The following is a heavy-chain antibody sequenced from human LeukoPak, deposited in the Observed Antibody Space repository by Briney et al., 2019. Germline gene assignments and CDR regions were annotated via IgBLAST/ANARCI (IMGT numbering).Heavy chain of an antibody. J-gene: IGHJ4*02. V-gene: IGHV3-74*01. CDR2: ISPTGSTT. CDR3: ARDRPGGYFDY. CDR1: GFSFSGHW. D-gene: IGHD4-23*01. Sequence: GGSLRLSCTASGFSFSGHWMHWARQLPGKGLVWVSRISPTGSTTSYADSVKGRFTISRDNAKNSLYLQMSSLRAEDTAVYYCARDRPGGYFDYWGQGALVTVSS.